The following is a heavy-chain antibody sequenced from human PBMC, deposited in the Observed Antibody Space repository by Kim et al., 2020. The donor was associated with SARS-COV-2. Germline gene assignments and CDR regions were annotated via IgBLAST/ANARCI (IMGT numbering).Heavy chain of an antibody. CDR3: ARAYLPYSNYDRANYYY. CDR1: GFTFSSYA. D-gene: IGHD4-4*01. J-gene: IGHJ6*01. CDR2: ISYDGSNK. Sequence: GGSLRLSCAASGFTFSSYAMHWVRQAPGKGLEWVAVISYDGSNKYYADSVKGRFTISRDNSKNTLYLQMNSLRAEDTAVYYCARAYLPYSNYDRANYYY. V-gene: IGHV3-30*04.